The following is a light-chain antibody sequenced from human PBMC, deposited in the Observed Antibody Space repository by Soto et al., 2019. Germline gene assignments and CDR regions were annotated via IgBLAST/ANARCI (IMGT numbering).Light chain of an antibody. CDR3: QHSYRTPT. CDR1: QSISGS. Sequence: DIQMTESLSSLSASAREMVTITCRASQSISGSLNWYQQTPGNAPKLLIYGASTLQSGVPSSFSGSGSGTDHTLTISSLQPEYFATYYCQHSYRTPTFGQGTRREIK. V-gene: IGKV1-39*01. CDR2: GAS. J-gene: IGKJ5*01.